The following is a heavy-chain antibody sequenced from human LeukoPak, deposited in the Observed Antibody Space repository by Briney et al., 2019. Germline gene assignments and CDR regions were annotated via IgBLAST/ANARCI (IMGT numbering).Heavy chain of an antibody. J-gene: IGHJ4*02. CDR3: ARGPAQEKGYCSAGSCYRGFDY. CDR1: GYTFSSDV. V-gene: IGHV1-18*01. Sequence: ASVKVSCKASGYTFSSDVISWVRQAPGQGLEWMGWISVYSVNTIYAQNFQDRFTMTTDTSTTTAYMELRSLRSDDTAIYYCARGPAQEKGYCSAGSCYRGFDYWGQGTLVTVSS. CDR2: ISVYSVNT. D-gene: IGHD2-15*01.